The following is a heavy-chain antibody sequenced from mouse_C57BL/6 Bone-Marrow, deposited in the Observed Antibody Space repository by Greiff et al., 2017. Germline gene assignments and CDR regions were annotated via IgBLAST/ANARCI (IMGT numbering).Heavy chain of an antibody. D-gene: IGHD1-1*01. CDR3: ARGPLIYYYSSSYWYFDV. CDR2: INPYNGGT. CDR1: GYTFTDYY. V-gene: IGHV1-19*01. Sequence: EVQLQQSGPVLVKPGASVKMSCKASGYTFTDYYMNWVKQSHGKSLEWIGVINPYNGGTSYNQKLKGKATLTVDKSSSTAYMELNSLTSEDSAVYYCARGPLIYYYSSSYWYFDVWGTGTTVTVSS. J-gene: IGHJ1*03.